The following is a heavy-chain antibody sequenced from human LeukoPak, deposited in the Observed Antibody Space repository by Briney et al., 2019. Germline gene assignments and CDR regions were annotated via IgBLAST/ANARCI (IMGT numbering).Heavy chain of an antibody. J-gene: IGHJ5*02. V-gene: IGHV4-4*02. D-gene: IGHD2-15*01. Sequence: SETLSLTCAVSGGSISSSNWWSWVRQPPGKGLEWIGYIYHSGSTYYNPSLKSRVTISVDRSKNQFSLKLSSVTAADTAVYYCARSKRGNLYCSGGSCYSFWFDPWGQGTLVTVSS. CDR1: GGSISSSNW. CDR2: IYHSGST. CDR3: ARSKRGNLYCSGGSCYSFWFDP.